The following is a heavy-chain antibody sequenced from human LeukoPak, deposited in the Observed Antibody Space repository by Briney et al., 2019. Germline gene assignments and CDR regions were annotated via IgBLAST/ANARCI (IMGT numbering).Heavy chain of an antibody. CDR3: ARVQNYDYVWGSYRPNWFDP. J-gene: IGHJ5*02. CDR1: GGSFSGYY. CDR2: INHSGST. D-gene: IGHD3-16*02. V-gene: IGHV4-34*01. Sequence: SETLSLTCAVYGGSFSGYYWSWIRQPPGKGLEWIGEINHSGSTNYNPSLKSQVTISVDTSKNQFSLKLSSVTAADTAVYYCARVQNYDYVWGSYRPNWFDPWGQGTLVTVSS.